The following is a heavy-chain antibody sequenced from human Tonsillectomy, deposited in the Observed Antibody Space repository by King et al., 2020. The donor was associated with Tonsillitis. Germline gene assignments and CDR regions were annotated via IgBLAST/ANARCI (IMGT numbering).Heavy chain of an antibody. D-gene: IGHD2-15*01. CDR3: ATCSGGSCYSAGYYYYYGMDV. CDR1: GGTFSTYS. V-gene: IGHV1-69*01. CDR2: IIPLFGTA. Sequence: VQLVQSGAEVKKPGSSVKVSCKASGGTFSTYSISWARQAPGQGLEWMGGIIPLFGTANYAQKFQGRVTITADESTSTAYMELSSLRSEDTAVYYCATCSGGSCYSAGYYYYYGMDVWGQGTTVTVSS. J-gene: IGHJ6*02.